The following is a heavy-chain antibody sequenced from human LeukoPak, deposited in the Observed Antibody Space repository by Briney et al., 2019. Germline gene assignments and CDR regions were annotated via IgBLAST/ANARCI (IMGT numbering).Heavy chain of an antibody. V-gene: IGHV3-53*01. CDR3: ARMGNSAFDI. J-gene: IGHJ3*02. CDR2: IYSGGTT. D-gene: IGHD1-7*01. CDR1: GFILSINY. Sequence: GGSLRLSCAASGFILSINYMSWVRQAPGKGVEWVSVIYSGGTTYYADSVKGRFTISRDNSKNTLYLQMNSLRVEDTAMYYCARMGNSAFDIRGQGTMVTVPS.